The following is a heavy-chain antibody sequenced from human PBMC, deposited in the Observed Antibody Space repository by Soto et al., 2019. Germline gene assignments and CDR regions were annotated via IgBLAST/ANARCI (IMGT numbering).Heavy chain of an antibody. V-gene: IGHV3-30-3*01. D-gene: IGHD3-10*01. Sequence: QVQLVESGGGVVQPGRSPRLSCAASGFTFSSYAMHWVRQAPGKGLEWVAVISYDGSKKYYADSVKGRFTISRDNSKNTLYLQMNSLRAEDTAVYYCARDPGSYFDYWGQVTLVTVSS. CDR2: ISYDGSKK. CDR3: ARDPGSYFDY. CDR1: GFTFSSYA. J-gene: IGHJ4*02.